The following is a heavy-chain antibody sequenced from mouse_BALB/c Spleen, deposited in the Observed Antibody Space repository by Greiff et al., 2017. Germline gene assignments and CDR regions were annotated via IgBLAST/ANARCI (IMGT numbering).Heavy chain of an antibody. CDR3: NANYYDYDDYAMDY. CDR2: IDPENGDT. CDR1: GFNIKDYY. D-gene: IGHD2-4*01. Sequence: EVQLQQSGAELVRSGASVKLSCTASGFNIKDYYMHWVKQRPEQGLEWIGWIDPENGDTEYAPKFQGKATMTADTSSNTAYRQLSSLTSEDTAVYYCNANYYDYDDYAMDYRGQGTSVTVSS. J-gene: IGHJ4*01. V-gene: IGHV14-4*02.